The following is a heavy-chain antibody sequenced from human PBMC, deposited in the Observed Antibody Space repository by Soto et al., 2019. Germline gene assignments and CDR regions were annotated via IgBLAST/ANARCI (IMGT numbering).Heavy chain of an antibody. CDR3: ARGNPQLRGVLDS. CDR2: VYYGGTA. J-gene: IGHJ4*02. D-gene: IGHD3-10*01. V-gene: IGHV4-30-2*01. CDR1: GASLSSGGYS. Sequence: SETLSLTCSVSGASLSSGGYSWSWFRRPPGKALEWIAYVYYGGTASYNPSLTSRVTISVDSSKSQFSLTVKSVTAADTAAYLCARGNPQLRGVLDSWRRGPQVTVSS.